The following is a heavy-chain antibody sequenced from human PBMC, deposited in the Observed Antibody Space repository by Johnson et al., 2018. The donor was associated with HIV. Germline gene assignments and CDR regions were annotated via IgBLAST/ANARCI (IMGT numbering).Heavy chain of an antibody. CDR1: GFTFSSYA. CDR2: LLCGGRNN. J-gene: IGHJ3*02. V-gene: IGHV3-30*04. CDR3: AGGITMKPPTAFDI. D-gene: IGHD3-22*01. Sequence: QVQLVESGGGVVQSGRSLRLSCAASGFTFSSYAMHWVRQAPGKGLEWVAVLLCGGRNNKSADSVKARFTISRDISTKTPFLQMNSLRVEDTAVYYCAGGITMKPPTAFDIWGQGTMVTVSS.